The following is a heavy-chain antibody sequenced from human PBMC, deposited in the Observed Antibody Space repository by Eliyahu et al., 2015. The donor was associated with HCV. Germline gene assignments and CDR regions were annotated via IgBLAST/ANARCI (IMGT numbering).Heavy chain of an antibody. Sequence: QVQLQESGPGLVKPSETLSLXCTVSGGAXSXYYWSWIRQSPGKGLEWIGYIHYSGSTNYNPSLKSRVTISVDTSKNQFSLKLSSVTAADTAVYYCASGGGGIAVAGTGGWFDPWGQGTLVTVSS. CDR2: IHYSGST. D-gene: IGHD6-19*01. V-gene: IGHV4-59*01. CDR3: ASGGGGIAVAGTGGWFDP. J-gene: IGHJ5*02. CDR1: GGAXSXYY.